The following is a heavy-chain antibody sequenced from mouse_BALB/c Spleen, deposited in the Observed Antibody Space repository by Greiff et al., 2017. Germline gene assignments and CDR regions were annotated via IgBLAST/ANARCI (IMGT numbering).Heavy chain of an antibody. CDR2: INPSNGGT. J-gene: IGHJ2*01. CDR1: GYTFTSYY. V-gene: IGHV1S81*02. CDR3: TKGWSYFDY. Sequence: VNLVESGAELVKPGASVKLSCKASGYTFTSYYMYWVKQRPGQGLEWIGEINPSNGGTNFNEKFKSKATLTVDKSSSTAYMQLSSLTSEDSAVYYCTKGWSYFDYWGQGTTLTVSS. D-gene: IGHD2-3*01.